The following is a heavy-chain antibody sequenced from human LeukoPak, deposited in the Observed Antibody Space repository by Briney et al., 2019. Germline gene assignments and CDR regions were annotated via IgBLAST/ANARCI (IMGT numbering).Heavy chain of an antibody. Sequence: ASVKVSCKASGGTFSNYAISWVRQAPGQGLEWMGRIIPIFGTTNNAQKFQGRVTITTDEFTSTAYMELSSLRSEDTAVYYCARGGEANYYDTSGYYLYYYWGQGTLVTVSS. V-gene: IGHV1-69*05. J-gene: IGHJ4*02. CDR3: ARGGEANYYDTSGYYLYYY. D-gene: IGHD3-22*01. CDR2: IIPIFGTT. CDR1: GGTFSNYA.